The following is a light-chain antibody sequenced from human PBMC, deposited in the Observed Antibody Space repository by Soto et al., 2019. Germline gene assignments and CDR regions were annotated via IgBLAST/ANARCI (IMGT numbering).Light chain of an antibody. Sequence: QSVLTRPASVSWSAAQSITISCTGTSGDCANYIYVAWYQQLPGIHPQVLIYDVSCRPLAISSSFCGSRSGKTAFLMISAAQAVDEADYNCSSSSLSSNRNVCGAGTKVTV. CDR1: SGDCANYIY. CDR3: SSSSLSSNRNV. J-gene: IGLJ1*01. V-gene: IGLV2-14*01. CDR2: DVS.